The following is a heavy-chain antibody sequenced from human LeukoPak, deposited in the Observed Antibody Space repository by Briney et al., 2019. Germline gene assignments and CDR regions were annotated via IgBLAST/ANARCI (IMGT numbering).Heavy chain of an antibody. CDR2: INPNSGGT. Sequence: ASVKVSCEASGYTFTGYYMHWVRQAPGQGLEWMGWINPNSGGTNYAQKFQGRVTMTRDTSISTAYMELSRLRSDDTAVYYCATHNTMIVVVRPYDAFDIWGQGTMVTVSS. CDR3: ATHNTMIVVVRPYDAFDI. V-gene: IGHV1-2*02. D-gene: IGHD3-22*01. CDR1: GYTFTGYY. J-gene: IGHJ3*02.